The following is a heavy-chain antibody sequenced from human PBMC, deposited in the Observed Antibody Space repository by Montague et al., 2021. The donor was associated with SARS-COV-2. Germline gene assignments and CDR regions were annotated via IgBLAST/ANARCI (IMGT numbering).Heavy chain of an antibody. CDR1: GYSISSNNW. Sequence: SETLSLTCGVSGYSISSNNWWGWIRQPPGKGLEWIGYMYQSGTAFYDPSLKSQVTMSIDKSKNEFSLELRSVTAMDTAVYYCAKTTSTRRGFDSWGQGTLVIVTS. CDR3: AKTTSTRRGFDS. J-gene: IGHJ4*02. CDR2: MYQSGTA. D-gene: IGHD3-3*02. V-gene: IGHV4-28*01.